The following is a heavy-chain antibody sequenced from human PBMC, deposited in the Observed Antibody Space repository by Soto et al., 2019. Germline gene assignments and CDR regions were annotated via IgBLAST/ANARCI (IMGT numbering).Heavy chain of an antibody. D-gene: IGHD6-13*01. V-gene: IGHV3-21*01. J-gene: IGHJ5*02. Sequence: LRLVCAASGFTGSVYSSDGVRQAPGAPLQWGSSITDSNDSRYADSVNGRFTVTRDNANTSVQLQMNSMRVEDMAVYYCARFASPTSTRYGFDPWGQGTLVTVSS. CDR1: GFTGSVYS. CDR2: ITDSNDS. CDR3: ARFASPTSTRYGFDP.